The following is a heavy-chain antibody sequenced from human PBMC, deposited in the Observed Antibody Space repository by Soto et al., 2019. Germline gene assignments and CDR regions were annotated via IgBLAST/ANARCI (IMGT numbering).Heavy chain of an antibody. V-gene: IGHV4-59*12. D-gene: IGHD3-3*01. CDR3: ARGLRFLEWAHYGMDV. J-gene: IGHJ6*02. CDR1: GGSISSYY. CDR2: IYYSGST. Sequence: SETLSLTCTVSGGSISSYYWSWIRQHPGKGLEWIGYIYYSGSTYYNPSLKSRVTISVDKSKNQFSLKLSSVTAADTAVYYCARGLRFLEWAHYGMDVWGQGTTVTVSS.